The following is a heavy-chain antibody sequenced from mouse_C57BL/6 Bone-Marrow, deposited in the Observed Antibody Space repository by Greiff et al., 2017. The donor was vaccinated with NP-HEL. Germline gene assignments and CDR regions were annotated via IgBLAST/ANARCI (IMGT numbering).Heavy chain of an antibody. Sequence: EVQLQQSGPELVKPGASVKISCKASGYTFTDYYMNWVKQSHGKSLEWIGDINPNNGGTSYNQKFKGKATLTVDKSSSTAYMELRSLTSEDSAVYYCARSSYDYDAGGAMDYWGQGTSVTVSS. D-gene: IGHD2-4*01. CDR3: ARSSYDYDAGGAMDY. J-gene: IGHJ4*01. CDR1: GYTFTDYY. CDR2: INPNNGGT. V-gene: IGHV1-26*01.